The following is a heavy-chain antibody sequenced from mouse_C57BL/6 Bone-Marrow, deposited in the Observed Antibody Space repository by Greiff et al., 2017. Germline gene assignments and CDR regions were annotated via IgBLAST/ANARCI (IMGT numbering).Heavy chain of an antibody. D-gene: IGHD1-1*01. Sequence: EVHLVESGGDLVKPGGSLKLSCAASGFTFSDYGMHWVRQAPEKGLEWVAYISSGSSTIYYADTVKGRFTISRDNAKNTLFLQMTSLRSEDTAMYYCARDYYGSRAWFAYWGQGTLVTVSA. CDR3: ARDYYGSRAWFAY. V-gene: IGHV5-17*01. CDR1: GFTFSDYG. CDR2: ISSGSSTI. J-gene: IGHJ3*01.